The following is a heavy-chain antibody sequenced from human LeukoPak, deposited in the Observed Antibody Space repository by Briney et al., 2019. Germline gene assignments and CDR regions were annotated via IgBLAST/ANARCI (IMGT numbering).Heavy chain of an antibody. CDR1: GGSISSYY. Sequence: SETLSLTCTVFGGSISSYYWSWIRQPPGKGLEWIGYIFYSGSTNYNPSLKSRVTISVDTSKNQFSLKLSSVTAADAAVYYCASSGYLKYFDYWGQGTLVTVSS. CDR2: IFYSGST. CDR3: ASSGYLKYFDY. D-gene: IGHD3-22*01. J-gene: IGHJ4*02. V-gene: IGHV4-59*08.